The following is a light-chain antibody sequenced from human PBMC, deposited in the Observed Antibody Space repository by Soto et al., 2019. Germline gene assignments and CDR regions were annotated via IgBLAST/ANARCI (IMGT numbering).Light chain of an antibody. CDR2: YDT. CDR3: QVWDSSSDRYV. J-gene: IGLJ1*01. V-gene: IGLV3-21*04. CDR1: NIGRKS. Sequence: SYELTQPPSVSVAPGTKARITCGGNNIGRKSVHWYRQKPGQAPVLAIYYDTGRPSGIPERYSGSNSGNTATLTISRVEAGDEADYYCQVWDSSSDRYVFGTGTKLTVL.